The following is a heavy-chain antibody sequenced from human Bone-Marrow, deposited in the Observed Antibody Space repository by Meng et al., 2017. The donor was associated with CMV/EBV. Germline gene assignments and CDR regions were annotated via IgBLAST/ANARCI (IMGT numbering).Heavy chain of an antibody. V-gene: IGHV1-8*03. J-gene: IGHJ4*02. Sequence: ASVKVSCKASGYTFTSYDINWVRQAAGQGLEWMGWMNPDSVNPGYAQKFQGRVTITRSTSISTVYMELSSLRSEDTAVYYCARGGGGLDHWGQGTLVTVDS. CDR2: MNPDSVNP. CDR3: ARGGGGLDH. D-gene: IGHD2-15*01. CDR1: GYTFTSYD.